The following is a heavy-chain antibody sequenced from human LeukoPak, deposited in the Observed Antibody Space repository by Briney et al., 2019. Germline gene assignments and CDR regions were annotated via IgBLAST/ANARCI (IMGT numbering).Heavy chain of an antibody. D-gene: IGHD3-9*01. CDR1: GGSFSGYY. J-gene: IGHJ4*02. CDR2: INHSGST. V-gene: IGHV4-34*01. Sequence: PSETLSLXCAVYGGSFSGYYWSWIRQPPGKGLEWIGEINHSGSTNYNPSLRSRVTISVDTSKNQFSLKLSSVTAADTAVYYCARRVAYYDILTGPGAIDYWGQGTLVTVSS. CDR3: ARRVAYYDILTGPGAIDY.